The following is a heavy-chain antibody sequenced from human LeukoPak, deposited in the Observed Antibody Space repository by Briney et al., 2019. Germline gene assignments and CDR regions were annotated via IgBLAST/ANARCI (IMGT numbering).Heavy chain of an antibody. D-gene: IGHD6-13*01. Sequence: ASVKVSCKASGYTFTSYGISWVRQAPGQGLEWMGWINPNSGGTNYAQKFQGRVTMTRDTSISTAYMELSRLRSDDTAVYYCARDRIAAAGTRDYYYYYMDVWGKGTTVTVSS. CDR3: ARDRIAAAGTRDYYYYYMDV. CDR1: GYTFTSYG. J-gene: IGHJ6*03. CDR2: INPNSGGT. V-gene: IGHV1-2*02.